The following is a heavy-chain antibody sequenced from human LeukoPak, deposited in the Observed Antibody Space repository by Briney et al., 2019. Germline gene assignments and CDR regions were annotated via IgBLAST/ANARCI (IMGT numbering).Heavy chain of an antibody. CDR1: GGPITEYY. J-gene: IGHJ4*02. CDR3: ARDRGSTGYYYLDS. D-gene: IGHD6-19*01. V-gene: IGHV4-59*01. Sequence: SETLSLTCSVSGGPITEYYWSWIRQTPGKGLEWIGYIYHTGSTNYCPSLKSRVTMSVDASRNQFSLKLVSVTAADTAVYYCARDRGSTGYYYLDSWGQGSLVTVSS. CDR2: IYHTGST.